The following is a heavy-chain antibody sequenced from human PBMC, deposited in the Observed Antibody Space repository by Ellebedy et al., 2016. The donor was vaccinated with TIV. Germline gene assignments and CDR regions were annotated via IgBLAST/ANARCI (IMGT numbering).Heavy chain of an antibody. Sequence: GESLKISCSASGFTFTTYWLSWVRQAPGKGLDWVAVVYGHDGSTHYANSVKGRFTISKDSSRDILYLDMNNLRADDTAIYSCTKGAWLDSWGQGTLVTVSS. CDR3: TKGAWLDS. CDR1: GFTFTTYW. V-gene: IGHV3-23*01. CDR2: VYGHDGST. J-gene: IGHJ4*02.